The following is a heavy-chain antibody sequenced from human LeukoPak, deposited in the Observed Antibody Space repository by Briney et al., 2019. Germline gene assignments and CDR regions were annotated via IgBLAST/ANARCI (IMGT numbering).Heavy chain of an antibody. CDR3: ARLVVPAAFFDY. CDR2: IYHSGST. V-gene: IGHV4-38-2*01. J-gene: IGHJ4*02. D-gene: IGHD2-2*01. CDR1: GYSISSGYY. Sequence: SETLSLTCAVSGYSISSGYYRGWIRQPPGKGLEWIGSIYHSGSTYYNPSLKSRVTISVDTSKNQFSLKLSSVTAADTGVYYCARLVVPAAFFDYWGQGTLVTVSS.